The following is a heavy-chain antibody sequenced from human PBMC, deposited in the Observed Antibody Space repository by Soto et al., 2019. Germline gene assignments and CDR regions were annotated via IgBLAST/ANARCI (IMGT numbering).Heavy chain of an antibody. CDR1: GATFSSST. CDR3: ARVGFNSCFDYGWYFDH. Sequence: QVQLVQSGAEVKEPGSSVKVSCKASGATFSSSTLTWVRQAPGQGLEWMGRIIPILGITNYAQKFQGRVTITADKSTSTAYMELSSLRSEDTAVYYCARVGFNSCFDYGWYFDHWCQGTLVTVSS. D-gene: IGHD5-12*01. CDR2: IIPILGIT. J-gene: IGHJ4*02. V-gene: IGHV1-69*02.